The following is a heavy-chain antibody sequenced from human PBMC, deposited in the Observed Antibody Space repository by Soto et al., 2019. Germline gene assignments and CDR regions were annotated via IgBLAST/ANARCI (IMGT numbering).Heavy chain of an antibody. CDR3: AKGAEGGAYYGMDV. J-gene: IGHJ6*01. Sequence: QVQLVESGGGVVQPGRSLRLSCVVSGFTFSNYGMHWVRQTPGKGLEWVAVISYDGSNKYYADSVKGRFTISRDNSKNTLYLQMNSLRAEDTAVYYCAKGAEGGAYYGMDVW. CDR1: GFTFSNYG. V-gene: IGHV3-30*18. D-gene: IGHD3-16*01. CDR2: ISYDGSNK.